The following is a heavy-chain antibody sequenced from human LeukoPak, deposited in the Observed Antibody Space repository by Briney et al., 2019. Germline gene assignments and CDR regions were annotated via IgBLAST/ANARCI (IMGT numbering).Heavy chain of an antibody. D-gene: IGHD3-9*01. J-gene: IGHJ3*02. Sequence: SETLSLTCTVSGGSISSYYWSWIRQPPGKGLEWIGYIYYSGSTNYNPSLKSRVTISVDTSKNQFSLKLSSVTAADTAVYYCARADPNYDILTGPTPEPDDAFDIWGQGTMVTVSS. CDR3: ARADPNYDILTGPTPEPDDAFDI. CDR2: IYYSGST. V-gene: IGHV4-59*01. CDR1: GGSISSYY.